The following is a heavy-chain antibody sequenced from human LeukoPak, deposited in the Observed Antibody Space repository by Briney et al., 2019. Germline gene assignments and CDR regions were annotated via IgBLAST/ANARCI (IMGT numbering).Heavy chain of an antibody. Sequence: SVKVSCKASGGTFSSYAISWVRQAPGQGLEWMGRIIPILGIANYAQKFQGRVTITADKSTSTAYMELSSLRSEDAAVYYCASGGLNFDYWGQGTLVTVSS. D-gene: IGHD3-16*01. V-gene: IGHV1-69*04. CDR3: ASGGLNFDY. CDR1: GGTFSSYA. CDR2: IIPILGIA. J-gene: IGHJ4*02.